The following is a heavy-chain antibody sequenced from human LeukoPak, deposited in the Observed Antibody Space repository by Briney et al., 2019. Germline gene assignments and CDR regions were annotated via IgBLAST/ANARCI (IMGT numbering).Heavy chain of an antibody. CDR1: GFSFSSYG. Sequence: GGSLRLSCAASGFSFSSYGMRWVRQAPGKGLEWLTFIWFDGSQTYYADSVKGRFTISRDNSKNTLYLQMNSLRTEDTAMYYCAKCSAGNCDIDYWGQGTLVTVSS. V-gene: IGHV3-30*02. CDR2: IWFDGSQT. D-gene: IGHD2-15*01. CDR3: AKCSAGNCDIDY. J-gene: IGHJ4*02.